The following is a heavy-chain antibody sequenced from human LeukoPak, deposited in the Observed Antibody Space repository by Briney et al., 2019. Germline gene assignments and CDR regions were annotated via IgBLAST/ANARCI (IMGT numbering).Heavy chain of an antibody. CDR3: GGGGCCSSTSCPIVY. V-gene: IGHV4-39*01. CDR2: IYYSGST. J-gene: IGHJ4*02. D-gene: IGHD2-2*01. Sequence: SETLSLTCTLSGGSISSSSYYWGWIRQPPGKGLEWIGSIYYSGSTYYNPSLKSRVTISVDTSKNQFSLKLSSVTAADTGGGWGGGGGCCSSTSCPIVYWGQGTLVTVSS. CDR1: GGSISSSSYY.